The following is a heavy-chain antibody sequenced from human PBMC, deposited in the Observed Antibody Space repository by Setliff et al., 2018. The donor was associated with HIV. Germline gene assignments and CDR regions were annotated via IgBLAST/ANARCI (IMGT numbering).Heavy chain of an antibody. CDR3: ARAGEYYDSRNYPTRGPTAFDV. V-gene: IGHV4-59*11. CDR2: ISYSGRT. CDR1: GDSMSRHY. D-gene: IGHD3-16*01. J-gene: IGHJ3*01. Sequence: SETLSLTCTVSGDSMSRHYWTWIRQPPGKGLEWIGYISYSGRTDYNSSLKNRITMSVDTSNNQFSLKMTSVTAADTAVYYCARAGEYYDSRNYPTRGPTAFDVWGQGTVVTVSS.